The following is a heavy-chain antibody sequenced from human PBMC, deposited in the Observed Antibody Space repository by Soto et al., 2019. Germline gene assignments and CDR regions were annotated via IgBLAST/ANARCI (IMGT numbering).Heavy chain of an antibody. Sequence: SETLSLTCTVARSSISSGGYYWSWNRQHPGKGLEWIGYIYYSGSTYYNPSLKSRVTISVDTSKNQFSLKLSSVTAADTAVYYCARATAPYVWFDPWGQGTLVTVSS. CDR1: RSSISSGGYY. D-gene: IGHD3-16*01. J-gene: IGHJ5*02. V-gene: IGHV4-31*03. CDR3: ARATAPYVWFDP. CDR2: IYYSGST.